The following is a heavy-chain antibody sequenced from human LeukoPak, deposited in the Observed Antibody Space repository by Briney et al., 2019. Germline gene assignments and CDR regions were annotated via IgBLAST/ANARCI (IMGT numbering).Heavy chain of an antibody. CDR2: IGSSGNTI. Sequence: PGGSLRLSCAASGLIVSSNYMTWVRQAPGKGLEWLSYIGSSGNTIFYADTVRGRFTISRDNAENSLFLQMSSLGAEDTAVYFCTRGLATAYNYIDYWGQGALVIVSS. V-gene: IGHV3-48*04. CDR3: TRGLATAYNYIDY. CDR1: GLIVSSNY. J-gene: IGHJ4*02. D-gene: IGHD2-21*02.